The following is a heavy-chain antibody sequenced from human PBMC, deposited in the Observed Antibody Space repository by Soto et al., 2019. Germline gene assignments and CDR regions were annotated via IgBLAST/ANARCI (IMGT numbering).Heavy chain of an antibody. CDR2: IHQSGNA. D-gene: IGHD2-15*01. Sequence: SETLSLTCAVHCGPFSRYYWTWIRQPPGKGLEWIGEIHQSGNANYNPSLKSRLTMSVDTSKNQFSLKLSSVTAADTATYYCAGDNVVVNPIRYYHYGIDVWGQGTTVTVSS. CDR3: AGDNVVVNPIRYYHYGIDV. CDR1: CGPFSRYY. V-gene: IGHV4-34*01. J-gene: IGHJ6*02.